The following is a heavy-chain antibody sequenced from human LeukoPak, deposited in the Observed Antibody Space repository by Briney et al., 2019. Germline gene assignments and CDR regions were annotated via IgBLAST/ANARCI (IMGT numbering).Heavy chain of an antibody. CDR3: ARLRGSGPYYYNGLDV. CDR2: VDPGDSYT. Sequence: GESLKISCKGSGCSFTSYWITWVRQMPGKGLEWMGRVDPGDSYTNYSPSFQGHVTISADKSINTAYLQWSSLKASDTAMYYCARLRGSGPYYYNGLDVWGKGTTVTVSS. J-gene: IGHJ6*04. CDR1: GCSFTSYW. D-gene: IGHD3-10*01. V-gene: IGHV5-10-1*01.